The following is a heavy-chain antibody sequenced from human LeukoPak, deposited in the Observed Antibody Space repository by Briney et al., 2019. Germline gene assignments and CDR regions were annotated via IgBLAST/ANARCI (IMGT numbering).Heavy chain of an antibody. D-gene: IGHD3-10*01. CDR2: INHSGST. CDR1: GGSFSGYY. CDR3: ARGPYYYGSGSYYRPSYYYYMDV. Sequence: KPSEPLSLTCAVYGGSFSGYYWSWIRQPPGKGLEWIGEINHSGSTNYNPSLKSRVTISVDTSKNQFSLKLSSVTAADTAVYYCARGPYYYGSGSYYRPSYYYYMDVWGKGTTVTVSS. J-gene: IGHJ6*03. V-gene: IGHV4-34*01.